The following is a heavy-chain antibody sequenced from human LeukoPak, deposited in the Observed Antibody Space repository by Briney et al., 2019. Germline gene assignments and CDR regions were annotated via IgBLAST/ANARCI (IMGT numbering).Heavy chain of an antibody. J-gene: IGHJ4*02. CDR3: ARHDYGDYLYYFDY. CDR2: INHSGST. CDR1: GGSISSYY. Sequence: SETLSLTCTVSGGSISSYYWSWIRQPPGKGLEWIGEINHSGSTNYNPSLKSRVTISVDTSKNQFSLKLSSVTAADTAVYYCARHDYGDYLYYFDYWGQGTLVTVSS. V-gene: IGHV4-34*01. D-gene: IGHD4-17*01.